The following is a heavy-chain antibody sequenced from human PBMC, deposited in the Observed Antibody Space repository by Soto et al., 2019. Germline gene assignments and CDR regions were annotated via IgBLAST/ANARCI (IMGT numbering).Heavy chain of an antibody. V-gene: IGHV1-46*01. Sequence: ASVKVSCKASGYTFTSYYMHWVRQAPGQGLEWMGIINPSGGSTSYAQKFQGRVTMTRDTSTSTVYMELSSLRSEDTAVYYCARDLGMGRQYYDFWSGYPTGGMDVWGQGTTVTVSS. D-gene: IGHD3-3*01. CDR2: INPSGGST. CDR1: GYTFTSYY. CDR3: ARDLGMGRQYYDFWSGYPTGGMDV. J-gene: IGHJ6*02.